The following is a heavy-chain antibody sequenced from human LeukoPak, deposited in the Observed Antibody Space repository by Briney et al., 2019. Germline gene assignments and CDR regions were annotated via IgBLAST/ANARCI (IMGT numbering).Heavy chain of an antibody. V-gene: IGHV4-59*01. Sequence: PSETLSLTCTVSGGSISSYYWSWIRQPPGKGLEWIGYIYYSGSTNYNPSLKSRVTISADTSKNQFSLKLSSVTAADTAVYYCASNGRYSSGWYGFDYWGQGTLVTVSS. CDR2: IYYSGST. J-gene: IGHJ4*02. CDR1: GGSISSYY. CDR3: ASNGRYSSGWYGFDY. D-gene: IGHD6-19*01.